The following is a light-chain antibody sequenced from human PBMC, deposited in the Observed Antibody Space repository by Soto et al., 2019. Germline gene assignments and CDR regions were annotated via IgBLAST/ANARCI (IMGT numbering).Light chain of an antibody. CDR3: QQYNSFWT. J-gene: IGKJ1*01. CDR2: DAS. V-gene: IGKV1-5*01. CDR1: QSISSW. Sequence: DIQMTQSPSTLSASVGDRVTITCRASQSISSWLAWYQQKPGKAPKLLIYDASYLERGVPSRFSGSGSGTEFTLTLRSLQPDDLATYYCQQYNSFWTFGQGTKVEI.